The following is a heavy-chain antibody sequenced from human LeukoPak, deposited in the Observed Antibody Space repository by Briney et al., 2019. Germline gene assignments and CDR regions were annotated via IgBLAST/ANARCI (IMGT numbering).Heavy chain of an antibody. J-gene: IGHJ4*02. Sequence: ASVKVSCKASGYSFTSNYIHWVRQAPGQGLEWMGMIYPRDGSTSYAQRFQDRVTVTRDTSTSTVHMELSGLRSEDTAVYYCARDQEGFDYWGQGTLVTVSS. V-gene: IGHV1-46*01. CDR1: GYSFTSNY. CDR2: IYPRDGST. CDR3: ARDQEGFDY.